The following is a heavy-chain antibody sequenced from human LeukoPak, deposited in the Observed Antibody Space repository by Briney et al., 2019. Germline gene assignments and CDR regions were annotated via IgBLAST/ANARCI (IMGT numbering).Heavy chain of an antibody. Sequence: PGGSLRLSCAASGFTFSSYAMSWVRQAPGKGLEWVSAISASGGSTFYADSVKGRFTISRDNSKNTLYLQMNSLKTEDTAVYYCTTPDSSGYYYYFDYWGQGTLVTVSS. CDR2: ISASGGST. CDR3: TTPDSSGYYYYFDY. V-gene: IGHV3-23*01. D-gene: IGHD3-22*01. CDR1: GFTFSSYA. J-gene: IGHJ4*02.